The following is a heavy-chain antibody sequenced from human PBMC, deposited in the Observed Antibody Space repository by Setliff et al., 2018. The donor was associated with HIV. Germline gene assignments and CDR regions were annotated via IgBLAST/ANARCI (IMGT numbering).Heavy chain of an antibody. CDR1: GFTVSGNY. CDR3: AKTASYYLPADY. Sequence: GGSLRLSCAASGFTVSGNYMIWVRQAPNKGLEWVSLIYNAGDAYYADSVKGRFTISRDNSKNTLYLQMNNLRVEDTAVYFCAKTASYYLPADYWGRGTLVTV. V-gene: IGHV3-66*01. D-gene: IGHD1-26*01. CDR2: IYNAGDA. J-gene: IGHJ4*02.